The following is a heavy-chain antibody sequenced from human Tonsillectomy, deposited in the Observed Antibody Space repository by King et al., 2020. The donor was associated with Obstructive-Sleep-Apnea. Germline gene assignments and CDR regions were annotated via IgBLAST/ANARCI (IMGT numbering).Heavy chain of an antibody. J-gene: IGHJ4*02. D-gene: IGHD5-12*01. V-gene: IGHV4-59*01. CDR3: ARAPNRVGRGGVGAFNY. Sequence: QLQESGPGLVKPSETLSLTCTVSGGSITNYYWTWIRQPPGKGLEWIGKIYYSGSTIYNPSLKSRVTISVDTSKSHFSLRLSSVTAADTAVYYCARAPNRVGRGGVGAFNYWGQGTLVTVSS. CDR2: IYYSGST. CDR1: GGSITNYY.